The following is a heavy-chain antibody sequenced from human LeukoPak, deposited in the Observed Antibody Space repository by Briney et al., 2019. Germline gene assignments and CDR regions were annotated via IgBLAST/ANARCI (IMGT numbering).Heavy chain of an antibody. CDR1: GFTFSSYW. Sequence: GGSLRLSCAASGFTFSSYWMHWVRQAPGKGLVWVPRINSDGSSTSYADSVKGRFTISRDNAKNSLYLQMNSLRAEDTAVYYCARGSGSSSSPMVWGQGTLVTVSS. CDR2: INSDGSST. D-gene: IGHD3-10*01. CDR3: ARGSGSSSSPMV. V-gene: IGHV3-74*01. J-gene: IGHJ4*02.